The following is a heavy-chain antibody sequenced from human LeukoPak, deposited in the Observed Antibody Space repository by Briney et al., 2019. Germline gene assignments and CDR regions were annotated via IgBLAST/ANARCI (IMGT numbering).Heavy chain of an antibody. CDR3: ARGGPIAVAGTIWFDY. D-gene: IGHD6-19*01. CDR2: INPNSGGT. V-gene: IGHV1-2*02. J-gene: IGHJ4*02. Sequence: ASVKVSCKASGYTFTSYGISWVRQAPGQGLEWMGWINPNSGGTNYAQKFQGRVTMTRDTSISTAYMELSRLRSDDTAVYYCARGGPIAVAGTIWFDYWGQGTLVTVSS. CDR1: GYTFTSYG.